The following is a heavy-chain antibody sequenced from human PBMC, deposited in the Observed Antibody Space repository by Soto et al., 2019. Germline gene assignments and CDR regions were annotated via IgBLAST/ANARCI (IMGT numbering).Heavy chain of an antibody. D-gene: IGHD3-10*01. Sequence: QLQLQESGPGLVKPSETLSLTCTVSGGSISSSSYYWGWIRQPPGKGLEWIGSIYYSGSTYYNPSLKSRVTISVDTSKNQTSLKLSSVTAADTAVYYWARHAAEGTMAALDAFEIWGQGTMVTVSS. CDR2: IYYSGST. J-gene: IGHJ3*02. CDR1: GGSISSSSYY. V-gene: IGHV4-39*01. CDR3: ARHAAEGTMAALDAFEI.